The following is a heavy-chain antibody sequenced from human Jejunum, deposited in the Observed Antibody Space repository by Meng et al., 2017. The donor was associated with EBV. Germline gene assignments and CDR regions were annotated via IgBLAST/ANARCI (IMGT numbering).Heavy chain of an antibody. D-gene: IGHD2-2*01. CDR2: ISYSGST. J-gene: IGHJ4*02. CDR3: AKEISGAIQVVVPSDH. Sequence: QLHMQASGLGLVKPSGTLSLTCTVSGVSVSSGSYHWSWIRQAPEKGLEWIGFISYSGSTNYNPSLKSRVTISVDMSKNQFSLKLRSVTAADTAVYYCAKEISGAIQVVVPSDHWGQGTLVTVSS. CDR1: GVSVSSGSYH. V-gene: IGHV4-61*01.